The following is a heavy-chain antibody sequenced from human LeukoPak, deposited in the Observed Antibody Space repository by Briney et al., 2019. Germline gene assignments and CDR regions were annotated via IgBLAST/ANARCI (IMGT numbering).Heavy chain of an antibody. Sequence: GASVKVSCKVSGYTLTALSMHWVRQAPGKGLEWMGGFDLEEAETIYAQTFQGRVTMTEDTSTDTAYMELSSPRSEDTAVYYCATGGYASGSDYWGQGTLVTVSS. CDR2: FDLEEAET. D-gene: IGHD3-10*01. CDR1: GYTLTALS. J-gene: IGHJ4*02. V-gene: IGHV1-24*01. CDR3: ATGGYASGSDY.